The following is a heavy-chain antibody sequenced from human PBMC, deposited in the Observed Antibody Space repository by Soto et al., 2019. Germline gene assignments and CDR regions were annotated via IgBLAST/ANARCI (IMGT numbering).Heavy chain of an antibody. Sequence: ASVNVSCKASGYTFTSYGISWVRQAPGQGLEWMGWISAYNGNTNYAQKLQGRVTMTTDTSTSTAYMELRSLRSDDTAVYYCARDYVVVVVAATRPAGYYYGMDVWGKGTTVTVSS. CDR3: ARDYVVVVVAATRPAGYYYGMDV. D-gene: IGHD2-15*01. CDR2: ISAYNGNT. V-gene: IGHV1-18*04. J-gene: IGHJ6*04. CDR1: GYTFTSYG.